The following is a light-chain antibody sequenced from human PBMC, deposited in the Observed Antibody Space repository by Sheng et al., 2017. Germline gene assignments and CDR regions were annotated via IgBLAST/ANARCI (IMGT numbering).Light chain of an antibody. CDR3: QQSYSTPRT. Sequence: DIQMIQSPSSLSASVGDRVTITCRASQSISSYLTWYQQKAGKAPKLLIYAASSLQSGVPSRFTGSGSGTDFTLTISSLQPEDFATYYCQQSYSTPRTF. J-gene: IGKJ1*01. V-gene: IGKV1-39*01. CDR1: QSISSY. CDR2: AAS.